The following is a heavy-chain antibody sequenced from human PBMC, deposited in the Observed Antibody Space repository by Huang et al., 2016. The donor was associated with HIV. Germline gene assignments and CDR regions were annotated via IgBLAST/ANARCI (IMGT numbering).Heavy chain of an antibody. CDR3: ARDAYYDYVWGSYRKYYYYYMEV. J-gene: IGHJ6*03. CDR2: RSYDGRNK. D-gene: IGHD3-16*02. CDR1: GFTFSSYA. V-gene: IGHV3-30*04. Sequence: QVQLVESGGGVVQPGRSLRLSCAASGFTFSSYAMHWVRQAPGKGLVCVAVRSYDGRNKYISDSVKGRFTISRDNSKNTLYLKMNSLRAEDTAVYYCARDAYYDYVWGSYRKYYYYYMEVWGKGTTVTVSS.